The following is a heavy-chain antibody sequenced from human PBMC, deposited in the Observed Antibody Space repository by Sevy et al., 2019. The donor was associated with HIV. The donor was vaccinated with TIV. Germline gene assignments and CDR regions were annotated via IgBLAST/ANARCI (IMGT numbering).Heavy chain of an antibody. CDR3: VSGECSRSPAEYFQH. CDR1: GLAFSGFS. V-gene: IGHV3-21*01. CDR2: ISGSSTYI. Sequence: GGSLRLSCAASGLAFSGFSMNWVRQAPGKGLEWVSSISGSSTYIYYADSVKGRFTISRDNAKNSLYLHMNSLKAEDTAMYYCVSGECSRSPAEYFQHWGQGTLVTVSS. D-gene: IGHD6-6*01. J-gene: IGHJ1*01.